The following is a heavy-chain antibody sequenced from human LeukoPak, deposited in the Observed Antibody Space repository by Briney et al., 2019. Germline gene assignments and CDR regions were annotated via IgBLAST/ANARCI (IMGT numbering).Heavy chain of an antibody. CDR1: GYSISSGYY. D-gene: IGHD3-10*01. J-gene: IGHJ4*02. CDR3: AKGPMGRGFDY. Sequence: SETLSLTCTVSGYSISSGYYWGWIRQPPGKGLEWIGSIYHSGRTFYNPSLKSRVTISVDTSKNQFSLKLSSVTAADTAIYYCAKGPMGRGFDYWGQGTLVTVSS. CDR2: IYHSGRT. V-gene: IGHV4-38-2*02.